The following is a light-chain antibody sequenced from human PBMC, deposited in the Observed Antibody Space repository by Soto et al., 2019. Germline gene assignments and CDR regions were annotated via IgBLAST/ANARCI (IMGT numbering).Light chain of an antibody. CDR2: GAS. Sequence: EMVLTQSPGTLSLSPGERATISYRASQSVSNNYLAWYQQKPGQAPRLVIYGASSRGTGIPDRFSGSGSGTDFTLTISRLEPEDFAVYYCQQYISSPLTFGQGTKVEIK. CDR3: QQYISSPLT. V-gene: IGKV3-20*01. J-gene: IGKJ1*01. CDR1: QSVSNNY.